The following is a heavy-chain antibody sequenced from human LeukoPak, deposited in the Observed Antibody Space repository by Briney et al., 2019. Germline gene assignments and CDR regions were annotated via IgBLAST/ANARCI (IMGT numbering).Heavy chain of an antibody. CDR2: ISYDGSNK. J-gene: IGHJ6*04. Sequence: GGSLRLSRAASGFTFSSYGMHWVRQAPGKGLEWVAVISYDGSNKYYADSAKGRFTISRDNSKNTLYLQMNSLRAEDTAVYYCAREVEFQLLQYYYYGMDVWGKGTTVTVSS. CDR1: GFTFSSYG. D-gene: IGHD2-2*01. CDR3: AREVEFQLLQYYYYGMDV. V-gene: IGHV3-30*03.